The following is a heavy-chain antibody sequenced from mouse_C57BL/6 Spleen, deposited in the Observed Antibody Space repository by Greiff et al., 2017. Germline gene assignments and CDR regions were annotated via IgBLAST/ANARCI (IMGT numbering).Heavy chain of an antibody. J-gene: IGHJ2*01. D-gene: IGHD1-1*02. CDR3: ARDQVLSDYFDY. CDR2: ISDGSSYT. V-gene: IGHV5-4*01. Sequence: EVQGVESGGGLVKPGGSLKLSCAASGFTFSSYAMSWVRQTPEKRLEWVATISDGSSYTYYPDNVKGRFTISRDNAKNNLYLQMSHLKSEDTAMYYCARDQVLSDYFDYWCQGTTLTVSS. CDR1: GFTFSSYA.